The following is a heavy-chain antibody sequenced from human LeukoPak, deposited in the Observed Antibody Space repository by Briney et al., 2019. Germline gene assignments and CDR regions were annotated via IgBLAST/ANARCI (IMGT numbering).Heavy chain of an antibody. D-gene: IGHD4-17*01. Sequence: ARRSLRLSCAASGFTFSSYAMNWVRQAPGKGLEWVPTSASGGSSYYADSVKGRFTISRDNSKNTLYLQMNSLGAEDAAVYYCAKATVTHLIDYWGQGTLVTVSS. J-gene: IGHJ4*02. CDR3: AKATVTHLIDY. CDR1: GFTFSSYA. CDR2: SASGGSS. V-gene: IGHV3-23*01.